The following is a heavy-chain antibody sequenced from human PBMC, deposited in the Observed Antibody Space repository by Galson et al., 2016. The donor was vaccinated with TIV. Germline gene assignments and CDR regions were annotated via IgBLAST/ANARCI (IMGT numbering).Heavy chain of an antibody. D-gene: IGHD3-22*01. CDR3: ARGPFDYSDSSGFSTWFDP. CDR2: ISYSGST. Sequence: TLSLPCTVSGGSISSDDYFWSWIRQPPGRGLEWIGYISYSGSTNYNPSLKSRGTISIDTSKSQFSLKLSSVTAADTAVYYCARGPFDYSDSSGFSTWFDPWGQGALVTVSS. CDR1: GGSISSDDYF. J-gene: IGHJ5*02. V-gene: IGHV4-30-4*08.